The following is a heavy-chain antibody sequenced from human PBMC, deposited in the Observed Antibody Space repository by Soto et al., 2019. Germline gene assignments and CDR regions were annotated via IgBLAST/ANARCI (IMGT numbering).Heavy chain of an antibody. CDR3: AHTRYSSPSFDY. V-gene: IGHV2-5*02. D-gene: IGHD6-6*01. J-gene: IGHJ4*02. Sequence: QITLKESGPPLVKPTQTLTLTCTFSGFSLTTDDVGVGWIRQFPGKALDWLAVVYWDDDKRYSPSLQSRLTITKDTSKTQVFLTMSNMDPVDTATYYCAHTRYSSPSFDYWGQGTLVTVSS. CDR1: GFSLTTDDVG. CDR2: VYWDDDK.